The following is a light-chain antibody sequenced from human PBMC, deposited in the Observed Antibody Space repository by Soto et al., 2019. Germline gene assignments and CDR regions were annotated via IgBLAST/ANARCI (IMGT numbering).Light chain of an antibody. CDR3: QSFDDSLSGYV. J-gene: IGLJ1*01. V-gene: IGLV1-40*01. CDR1: SSNIGAEYD. CDR2: GNR. Sequence: QSVLTQPPSVSGAPGQRVTISCTGASSNIGAEYDVHWYQQFPGTAPKVLIYGNRIRPSGVPDRFSASTSGTSASLAISGLQAEDGADYYCQSFDDSLSGYVFGTGTKVTVL.